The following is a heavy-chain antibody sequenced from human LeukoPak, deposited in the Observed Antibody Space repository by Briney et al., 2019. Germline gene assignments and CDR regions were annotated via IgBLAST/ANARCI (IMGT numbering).Heavy chain of an antibody. Sequence: GESLRLSCVASGFTFNKYWMSWVRQAPGKGLEWVANINKDGSEKYYVDSVKGRFSISRDNAENSQYLQMNSLRAEDTAVYYCARVYCSSTSCQSYFDYWGQGTLVTVSS. CDR2: INKDGSEK. D-gene: IGHD2-2*01. CDR3: ARVYCSSTSCQSYFDY. CDR1: GFTFNKYW. V-gene: IGHV3-7*04. J-gene: IGHJ4*02.